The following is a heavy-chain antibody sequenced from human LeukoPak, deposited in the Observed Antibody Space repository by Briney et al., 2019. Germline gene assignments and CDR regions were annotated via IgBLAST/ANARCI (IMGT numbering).Heavy chain of an antibody. CDR3: ARSNDSSGYLFFDY. D-gene: IGHD3-22*01. J-gene: IGHJ4*02. CDR2: ISYDGSNK. V-gene: IGHV3-30*01. Sequence: GGSLRLSCAASGFTFSSYAMHWVRQAPGKELEWVAVISYDGSNKYYADSVKGRFTISRDNSKNTLYLQMNSLRAEDTAVYYCARSNDSSGYLFFDYWGQGTLVTVSS. CDR1: GFTFSSYA.